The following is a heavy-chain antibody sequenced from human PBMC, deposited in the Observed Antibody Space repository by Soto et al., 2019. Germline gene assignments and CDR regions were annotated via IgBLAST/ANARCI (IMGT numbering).Heavy chain of an antibody. CDR3: VRVAYYDLSSSYYTGPLYYFDN. CDR2: IYYSGRT. D-gene: IGHD3-3*01. V-gene: IGHV4-59*01. Sequence: QVQLQESGPGLVKPSETLSLTCTVSGGSINFYYWSWIRQLPGQGLEWIGYIYYSGRTNYSPSLNSRVTISVDTAKNQFSLKLSSVTAADTAVYYCVRVAYYDLSSSYYTGPLYYFDNWGQGTLVTVSP. J-gene: IGHJ4*02. CDR1: GGSINFYY.